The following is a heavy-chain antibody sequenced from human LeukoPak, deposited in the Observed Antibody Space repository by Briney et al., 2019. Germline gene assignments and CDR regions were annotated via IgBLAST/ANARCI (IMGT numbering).Heavy chain of an antibody. CDR3: ARGGNSNYVAYFDY. CDR1: GGSISSYY. Sequence: PSETLSLTCTVSGGSISSYYWSWIRQPAGKGLEWIGRIYTSGSTNYNPSLKSRVTISVDTSKNQFSLKLSSVTAADTAVYYCARGGNSNYVAYFDYWGQGTLVTVSS. J-gene: IGHJ4*02. D-gene: IGHD4-11*01. V-gene: IGHV4-4*07. CDR2: IYTSGST.